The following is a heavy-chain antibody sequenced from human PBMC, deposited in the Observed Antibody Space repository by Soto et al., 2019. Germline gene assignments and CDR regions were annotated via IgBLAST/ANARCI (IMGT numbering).Heavy chain of an antibody. CDR1: GGSLSTYY. D-gene: IGHD1-20*01. V-gene: IGHV4-59*01. CDR2: MSYSGSS. J-gene: IGHJ5*02. CDR3: ARTRITSTAATFDP. Sequence: SETLSLTCTVSGGSLSTYYWSWIRQPPGKGLEWIVYMSYSGSSNYNPSLKSRVIMSVDTSKNQVSLKLSSVTAADTAVYYCARTRITSTAATFDPWGQGTLVTVAS.